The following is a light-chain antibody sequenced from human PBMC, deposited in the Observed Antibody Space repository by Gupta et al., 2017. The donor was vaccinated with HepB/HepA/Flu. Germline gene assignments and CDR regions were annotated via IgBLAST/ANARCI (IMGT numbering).Light chain of an antibody. Sequence: LTQSPLSLHVTLGKPASISSRSSQSLVYIDGNTYLNWFHQRPGQSPRRLIYKVSNRDSGVPDRFSGSGSGTDFTLKISRGEAEDVGVYYCMQWEQWPTTFGGGTKVDIK. CDR2: KVS. CDR3: MQWEQWPTT. CDR1: QSLVYIDGNTY. V-gene: IGKV2-30*01. J-gene: IGKJ4*01.